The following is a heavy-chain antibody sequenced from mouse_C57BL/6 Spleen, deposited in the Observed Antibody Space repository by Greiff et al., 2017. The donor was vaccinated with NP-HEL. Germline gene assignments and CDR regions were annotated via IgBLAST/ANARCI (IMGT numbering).Heavy chain of an antibody. D-gene: IGHD2-5*01. V-gene: IGHV5-6*02. CDR3: ARRYSNLYYFDY. CDR2: ISSGGSYT. Sequence: EVKLVESGGDLVKPGGSLKLSCAASGFTFSSYGMSWVRQTPDNRLAWVATISSGGSYTYYPASVKGRFTISRDNAKNTLYLQMSSLKSEDTAMYYCARRYSNLYYFDYWGQGTTLTVSS. J-gene: IGHJ2*01. CDR1: GFTFSSYG.